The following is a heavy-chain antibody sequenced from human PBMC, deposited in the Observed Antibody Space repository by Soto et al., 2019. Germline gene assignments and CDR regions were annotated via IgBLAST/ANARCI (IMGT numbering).Heavy chain of an antibody. CDR1: GYTFTSYD. J-gene: IGHJ4*02. Sequence: QVPLVRSGAEVKKPGASVKVSCKASGYTFTSYDINWVRQATGQGLEWMGWMNPNSGNTGYAQKFQGRVTMTRNTSISTAYMELSSLRSEDTAVYYCAIDTEGIAVAGDYWGQGTLVTVSS. CDR3: AIDTEGIAVAGDY. CDR2: MNPNSGNT. D-gene: IGHD6-19*01. V-gene: IGHV1-8*01.